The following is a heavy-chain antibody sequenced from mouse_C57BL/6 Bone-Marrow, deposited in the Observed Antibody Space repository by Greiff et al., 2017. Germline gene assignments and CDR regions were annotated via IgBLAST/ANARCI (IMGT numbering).Heavy chain of an antibody. D-gene: IGHD2-12*01. J-gene: IGHJ4*01. CDR3: ARLRRVYYAMDY. CDR2: IHPNSGST. CDR1: GYTFTSYW. Sequence: QVQLQQPGAELVKPGASVKLSCKASGYTFTSYWMHWVKQRPGQGLEWIGMIHPNSGSTNYNEKFKSKATLTVDKSSSTAYMQLSSLTSEDSAVYYGARLRRVYYAMDYWGQGTSVTVSS. V-gene: IGHV1-64*01.